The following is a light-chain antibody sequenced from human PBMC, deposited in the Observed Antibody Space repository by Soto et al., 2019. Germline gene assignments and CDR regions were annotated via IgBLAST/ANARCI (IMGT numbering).Light chain of an antibody. Sequence: QSVLTQPPSASGSPGQSVTISCTGTSSDVGGYNYVSCYQQHPGKAPKLMISEVSKRPSGVPDRFSGSKSGNTASLTVSGLQAEDEADYYCSSFAGNNKLVFGGGTTVTVL. CDR1: SSDVGGYNY. CDR2: EVS. J-gene: IGLJ2*01. CDR3: SSFAGNNKLV. V-gene: IGLV2-8*01.